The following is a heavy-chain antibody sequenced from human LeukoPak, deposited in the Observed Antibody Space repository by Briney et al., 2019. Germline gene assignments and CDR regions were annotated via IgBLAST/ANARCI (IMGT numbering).Heavy chain of an antibody. CDR2: ISAYNGDT. CDR1: GYTFTTYG. CDR3: ARDRGDSSGYAFDY. J-gene: IGHJ4*02. D-gene: IGHD3-22*01. Sequence: ASVKVSCKASGYTFTTYGISWVRQAPGQGLVWMGWISAYNGDTNYAQKLQGRVTMTIDTSTSTAYMELRSLRSDDTAVYFCARDRGDSSGYAFDYWGQGTLVTVSS. V-gene: IGHV1-18*01.